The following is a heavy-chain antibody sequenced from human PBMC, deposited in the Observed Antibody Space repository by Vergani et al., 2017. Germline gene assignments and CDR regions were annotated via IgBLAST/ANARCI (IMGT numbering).Heavy chain of an antibody. J-gene: IGHJ4*02. CDR3: ARADIVVEPAATDQGSGWDFVRSGAFDY. D-gene: IGHD2-2*01. V-gene: IGHV1-69*06. Sequence: QVQLVQSGAEVKKPGSSVKVSCKASGGTFSSYAISWVRQAPGQGLEWMGGIIPIFGTANYAQKFQGRVTITADKSTSTAYMELSSLRSEDTAVYYCARADIVVEPAATDQGSGWDFVRSGAFDYWGQGTLVTVSS. CDR1: GGTFSSYA. CDR2: IIPIFGTA.